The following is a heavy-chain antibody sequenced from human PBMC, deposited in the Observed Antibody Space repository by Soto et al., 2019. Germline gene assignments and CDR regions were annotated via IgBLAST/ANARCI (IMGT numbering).Heavy chain of an antibody. CDR3: ARGRIAARPDDYYYYMDV. D-gene: IGHD6-6*01. CDR2: IYYSGST. V-gene: IGHV4-31*03. J-gene: IGHJ6*03. Sequence: LSLTCTVSGGSISSGGYYWSWIRQHPGKGLGWIGYIYYSGSTYYNPSLKSRVTISVDTSKNQFSPKLSSVTAADTAVYYCARGRIAARPDDYYYYMDVWGKGTTVTVSS. CDR1: GGSISSGGYY.